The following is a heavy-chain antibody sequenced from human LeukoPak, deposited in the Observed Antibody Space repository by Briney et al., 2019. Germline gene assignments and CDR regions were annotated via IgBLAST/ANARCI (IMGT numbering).Heavy chain of an antibody. CDR3: ARDASDIEVVPAAVGPFDL. Sequence: GGSLRLSCAASGFTFSSYSMYWVRQPPGKGLEYVSVISGNGVSTHYATSVKGRFTISRDNSKNTLYLQMGSLRAEDMAVYDCARDASDIEVVPAAVGPFDLWGQGTLVTVSS. CDR2: ISGNGVST. D-gene: IGHD2-2*01. CDR1: GFTFSSYS. V-gene: IGHV3-64*01. J-gene: IGHJ4*02.